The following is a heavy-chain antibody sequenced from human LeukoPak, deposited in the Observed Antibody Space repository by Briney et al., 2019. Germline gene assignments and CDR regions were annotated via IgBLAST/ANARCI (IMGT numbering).Heavy chain of an antibody. CDR3: ASATGDKGGYFDH. D-gene: IGHD7-27*01. J-gene: IGHJ4*02. V-gene: IGHV3-7*01. Sequence: PGGSLRLSCAASGSTFSGYWMSWVRPAPGKGLERVANIKYDGSEKFYVDSVNGRFTVSRDNARNSLYLQLNSLRAEDTAVYYCASATGDKGGYFDHWGQGTLVTVSS. CDR1: GSTFSGYW. CDR2: IKYDGSEK.